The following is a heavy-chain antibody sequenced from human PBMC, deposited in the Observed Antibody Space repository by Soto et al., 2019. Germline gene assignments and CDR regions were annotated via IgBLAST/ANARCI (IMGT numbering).Heavy chain of an antibody. V-gene: IGHV3-30-3*01. CDR2: ISYDGSNK. CDR1: GFTFSSYA. D-gene: IGHD5-18*01. CDR3: ARGGGGYSYEGEPYYFDY. J-gene: IGHJ4*02. Sequence: QVQLVESGGGVVQPGRSLRLSCAASGFTFSSYAMHWVRQAPGKGLEWVAVISYDGSNKYYADSVKGRFTISRDNSKNTLYLQMNSLSAEDTAVYYCARGGGGYSYEGEPYYFDYWGQGTLVTVSS.